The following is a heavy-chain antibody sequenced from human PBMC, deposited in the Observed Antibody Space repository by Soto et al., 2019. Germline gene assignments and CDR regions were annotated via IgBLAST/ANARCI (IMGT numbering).Heavy chain of an antibody. CDR1: GFTFSNLD. J-gene: IGHJ6*01. CDR2: IGAARGP. CDR3: ARAYTGRRPRRAGYYQAIHV. V-gene: IGHV3-13*05. D-gene: IGHD2-2*02. Sequence: QPGGSLRLSCATSGFTFSNLDMHWVRHVPGNGLEWVSAIGAARGPYYLGSVKGRFTISRENAKNSVYLQMNELRAGESAVYYSARAYTGRRPRRAGYYQAIHVWRKGTTVTASS.